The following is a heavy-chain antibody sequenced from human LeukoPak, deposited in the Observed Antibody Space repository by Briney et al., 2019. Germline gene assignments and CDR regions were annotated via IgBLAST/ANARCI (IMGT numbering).Heavy chain of an antibody. J-gene: IGHJ3*02. V-gene: IGHV4-38-2*01. CDR3: ARAVLVGATTTGAFDI. CDR1: GYSISSGYY. Sequence: SETLSLTCAVSGYSISSGYYWRWIRQPPGKGLEWIGSIYHSGSTYYNPSLKSRVTISVDTSKNQFSLKLSSVTAADTAVYYCARAVLVGATTTGAFDIWGQGTMVTVSS. CDR2: IYHSGST. D-gene: IGHD1-26*01.